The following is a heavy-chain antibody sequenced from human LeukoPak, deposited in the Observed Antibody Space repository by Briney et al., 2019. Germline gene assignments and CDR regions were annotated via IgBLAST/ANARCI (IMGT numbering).Heavy chain of an antibody. D-gene: IGHD1-26*01. CDR3: ARDRDSGSIDY. V-gene: IGHV3-74*01. Sequence: QPGGSLRFSCAASGFTFSSYWMHWVRQAPGKGLVWVSRINGDGSSTSYADSVKGRFTISRDNAKNTLYLQMNSLRAEDTAVYYCARDRDSGSIDYGGQGHLATVPS. J-gene: IGHJ4*02. CDR1: GFTFSSYW. CDR2: INGDGSST.